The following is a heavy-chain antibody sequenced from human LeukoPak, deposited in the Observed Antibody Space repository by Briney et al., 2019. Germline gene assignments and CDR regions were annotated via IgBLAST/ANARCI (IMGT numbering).Heavy chain of an antibody. Sequence: SETLSLTCTVSGGSISSYYWSWIRQPAGKGLEWIGRFYTSGSTNYNPSLKSRVTISVDTSKNQFSLRLSSVTAADTAVYYCAREAYYYGSGSYPYYYYYIDVWGKGTTVTVSS. J-gene: IGHJ6*03. CDR2: FYTSGST. D-gene: IGHD3-10*01. CDR1: GGSISSYY. CDR3: AREAYYYGSGSYPYYYYYIDV. V-gene: IGHV4-4*07.